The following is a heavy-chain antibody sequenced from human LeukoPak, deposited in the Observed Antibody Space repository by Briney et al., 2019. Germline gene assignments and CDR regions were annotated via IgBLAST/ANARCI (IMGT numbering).Heavy chain of an antibody. CDR1: GFTFSSYS. D-gene: IGHD2-15*01. CDR3: AREYLSRRRTPDAFDI. J-gene: IGHJ3*02. CDR2: ISVGGRIM. V-gene: IGHV3-48*04. Sequence: PGGSLRLSCVASGFTFSSYSFNWVRQAPGKGLEWVSYISVGGRIMSYADSVRGRFTISRDNAKNSLYLQMNSLRAEDTAVYYCAREYLSRRRTPDAFDIWGQGTMVTVSS.